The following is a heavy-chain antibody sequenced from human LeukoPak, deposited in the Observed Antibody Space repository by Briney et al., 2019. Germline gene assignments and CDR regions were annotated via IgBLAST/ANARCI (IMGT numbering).Heavy chain of an antibody. J-gene: IGHJ4*02. V-gene: IGHV1-2*02. D-gene: IGHD3-3*01. CDR2: INPNSGGT. CDR1: GYTFTGYY. Sequence: ASVKVSCKASGYTFTGYYMHWVRQAPGQGLEWMGWINPNSGGTNYAQKFQGRVTMTRDTSISTAYMELSRLRSDDTAVYYCARGPSLRFLEWLLLSGFDYWRQGTLVTVSS. CDR3: ARGPSLRFLEWLLLSGFDY.